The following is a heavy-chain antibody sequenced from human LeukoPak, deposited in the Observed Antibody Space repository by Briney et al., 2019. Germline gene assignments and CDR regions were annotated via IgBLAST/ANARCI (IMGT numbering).Heavy chain of an antibody. D-gene: IGHD5-18*01. J-gene: IGHJ4*02. CDR3: ARYGGGYSYGYGDF. V-gene: IGHV3-53*01. CDR2: IYSGGST. Sequence: GGSLRLSCAASGFTVSSNYMSWVRQARGKGLEWVSVIYSGGSTYYADSVKGRFTISRDNSKNTVYLQMNSLRAEDTAVYYCARYGGGYSYGYGDFWGQGTLVTVSS. CDR1: GFTVSSNY.